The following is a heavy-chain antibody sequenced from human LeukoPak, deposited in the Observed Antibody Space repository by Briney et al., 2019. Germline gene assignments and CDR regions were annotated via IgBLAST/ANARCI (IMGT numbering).Heavy chain of an antibody. Sequence: GGSLRLSCAASGFTLSSYAMSWVRQAPGKGLEWVSAISDTGNTYHADSVKGRFTISRDSSKNTLFLQMNRLRPEDAAVYYCAKGVDVWGKGTTVTVSS. V-gene: IGHV3-23*01. CDR1: GFTLSSYA. CDR2: ISDTGNT. CDR3: AKGVDV. J-gene: IGHJ6*04.